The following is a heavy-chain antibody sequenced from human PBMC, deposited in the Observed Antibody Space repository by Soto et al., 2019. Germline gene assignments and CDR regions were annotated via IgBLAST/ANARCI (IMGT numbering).Heavy chain of an antibody. V-gene: IGHV4-30-4*01. CDR1: GGYIRSSDYY. CDR3: ARATYYSDTGGSPPLDY. Sequence: SETLSLTCTVSGGYIRSSDYYWTWIRQPPGKGLEWIGYIYYSGSANYNPSLKSRVTISVDTSRNQFSLKLNSVTAADTAVYFCARATYYSDTGGSPPLDYWGQGTLVTSPQ. D-gene: IGHD3-22*01. CDR2: IYYSGSA. J-gene: IGHJ4*02.